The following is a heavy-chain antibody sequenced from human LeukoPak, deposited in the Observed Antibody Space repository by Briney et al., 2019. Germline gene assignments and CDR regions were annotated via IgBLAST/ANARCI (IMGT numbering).Heavy chain of an antibody. CDR1: GGSISSGGYY. J-gene: IGHJ4*02. CDR3: ARGHYGGNLDY. Sequence: PSETLSLTCTVSGGSISSGGYYWSWIRQHPGKGLEWIGYIYYSGSTYYNPSLKSRVTISVDTSKNQFSLKLSSVTAADTAVYYCARGHYGGNLDYWGQGTLVTVSS. CDR2: IYYSGST. D-gene: IGHD4-23*01. V-gene: IGHV4-31*03.